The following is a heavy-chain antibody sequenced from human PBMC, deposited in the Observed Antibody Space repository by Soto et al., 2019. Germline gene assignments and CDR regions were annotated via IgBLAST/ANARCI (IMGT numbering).Heavy chain of an antibody. CDR1: GYFFNDYH. Sequence: ASVKVSCKTSGYFFNDYHMHWVRKAPGRGLEWMGWINPKNGDTNYAQKFQDRVTMTRDTSISTVYIELSRLTSDDTAVYYDFWSAKNNWFDSWGQGTLVTV. D-gene: IGHD3-3*01. CDR2: INPKNGDT. J-gene: IGHJ5*01. V-gene: IGHV1-2*02. CDR3: FWSAKNNWFDS.